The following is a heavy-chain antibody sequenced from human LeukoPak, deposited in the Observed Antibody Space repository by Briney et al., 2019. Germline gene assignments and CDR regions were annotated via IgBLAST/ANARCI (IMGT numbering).Heavy chain of an antibody. V-gene: IGHV4-31*03. D-gene: IGHD3-10*01. CDR2: IYSSGHT. Sequence: ASQTLSLTCTVSGGSISRGTNYWNWIRQRPGRGLEWIGYIYSSGHTYYNPSLKSRVTISVDTSKNQSSLKLSSVTAADTAVYYCARGWVTMVRGVIITDYYYYMDVWGKGTTVTVSS. J-gene: IGHJ6*03. CDR1: GGSISRGTNY. CDR3: ARGWVTMVRGVIITDYYYYMDV.